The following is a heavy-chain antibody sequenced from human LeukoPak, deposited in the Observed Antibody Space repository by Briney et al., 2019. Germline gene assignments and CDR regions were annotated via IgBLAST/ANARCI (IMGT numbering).Heavy chain of an antibody. V-gene: IGHV3-66*01. Sequence: GGSLRLSCAASGFTVSSNYMSWVRQAPGKGLEWVSVIYSGGSTYYADSVKGRFTISRDNSKNTLYLQMNSLGAEDTAVYYCARDRGWLGYFDYWGQGTLVTVSS. D-gene: IGHD6-19*01. CDR2: IYSGGST. J-gene: IGHJ4*02. CDR1: GFTVSSNY. CDR3: ARDRGWLGYFDY.